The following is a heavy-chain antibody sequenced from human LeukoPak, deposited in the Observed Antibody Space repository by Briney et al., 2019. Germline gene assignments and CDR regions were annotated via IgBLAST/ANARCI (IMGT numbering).Heavy chain of an antibody. Sequence: GASVKVSCKASGYTFTGYYMHWVRQAPGQGLEWMGWMNPNSGGTNYAQKFQGRVTMTRDTSISTAYMELSRLRSDDTAVSYCARDMGTSYDFWSGYYGYWGQGTLVTVSS. CDR2: MNPNSGGT. D-gene: IGHD3-3*01. CDR1: GYTFTGYY. J-gene: IGHJ4*02. V-gene: IGHV1-2*02. CDR3: ARDMGTSYDFWSGYYGY.